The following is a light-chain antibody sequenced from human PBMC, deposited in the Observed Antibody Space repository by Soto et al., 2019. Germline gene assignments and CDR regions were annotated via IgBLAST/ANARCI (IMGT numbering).Light chain of an antibody. CDR2: DAS. CDR3: QQYDNFPPLT. J-gene: IGKJ3*01. Sequence: DIQMTQSPSSLSASVGDRVTITCQASQDINKYLNWYQQKAGKAPKLLIYDASNLQTGVPSRFRGSGSGTDFTFTITSRQPEDVATYYCQQYDNFPPLTFGPGTKVDIK. V-gene: IGKV1-33*01. CDR1: QDINKY.